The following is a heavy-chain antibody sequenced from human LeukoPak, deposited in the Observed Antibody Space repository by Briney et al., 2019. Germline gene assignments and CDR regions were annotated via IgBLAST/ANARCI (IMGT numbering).Heavy chain of an antibody. CDR3: EKDYRRYCRSTSCQPFDY. J-gene: IGHJ4*02. Sequence: PGGSLRLSCEASGFTFSSYGMHWVRQAPGKGLEWVAVISYDGSNKYYADSVKGRFTISRDDSKNTLYLQMNSLRAEDTAVYYCEKDYRRYCRSTSCQPFDYWGQGTLVTVSS. CDR1: GFTFSSYG. CDR2: ISYDGSNK. D-gene: IGHD2-2*01. V-gene: IGHV3-30*18.